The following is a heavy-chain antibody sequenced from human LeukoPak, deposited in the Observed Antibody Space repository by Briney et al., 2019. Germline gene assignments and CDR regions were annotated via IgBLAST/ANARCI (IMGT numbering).Heavy chain of an antibody. V-gene: IGHV3-21*01. CDR1: GFTFSSYS. Sequence: GGSLRLSCAASGFTFSSYSMNWVRQAPGKGLEWVSSISSSSSYIYYADSVKGRFTISRDNAKNSLYLQMNSLRAEDTAVYYCAREQVVGYYYDSSGYDYWGQGTLVTVSS. CDR2: ISSSSSYI. J-gene: IGHJ4*02. D-gene: IGHD3-22*01. CDR3: AREQVVGYYYDSSGYDY.